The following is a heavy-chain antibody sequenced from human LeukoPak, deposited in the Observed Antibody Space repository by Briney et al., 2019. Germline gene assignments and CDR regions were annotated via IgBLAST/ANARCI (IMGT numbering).Heavy chain of an antibody. D-gene: IGHD1-26*01. V-gene: IGHV7-4-1*02. Sequence: GASVKVSCKASGYTFTSYAMNWVRQAPGQGLEWMGWINTNTGNPTYAQGFTGRFVFSLDTSVSTAYLQISSLKAEDTAVCYCARDGEWELGYYFDYWGQGTLVTVSS. CDR2: INTNTGNP. CDR1: GYTFTSYA. CDR3: ARDGEWELGYYFDY. J-gene: IGHJ4*02.